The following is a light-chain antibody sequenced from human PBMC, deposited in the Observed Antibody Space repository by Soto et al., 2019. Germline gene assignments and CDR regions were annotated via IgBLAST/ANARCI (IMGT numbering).Light chain of an antibody. CDR3: QSYDSSLSGPV. CDR1: SSNIGAGYD. Sequence: QSVLTQPPSVSGAPGQRVTISCTGSSSNIGAGYDVHWYQQLPGTAPKLLIYGNSNRPSGVPDRFSGSKSGTSASLAITGLQAGDEAGYYCQSYDSSLSGPVFGGGTKVTVL. CDR2: GNS. J-gene: IGLJ3*02. V-gene: IGLV1-40*01.